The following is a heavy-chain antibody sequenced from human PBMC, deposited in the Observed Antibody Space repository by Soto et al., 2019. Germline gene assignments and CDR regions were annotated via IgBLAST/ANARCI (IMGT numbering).Heavy chain of an antibody. V-gene: IGHV4-31*03. CDR2: IYYSGST. CDR3: ARAEYYDSSGPGWFDP. CDR1: GGSISSGGYY. J-gene: IGHJ5*02. D-gene: IGHD3-22*01. Sequence: KPSETLSLTCTVSGGSISSGGYYWSWIRQHPGKGLEWIGYIYYSGSTYYNPSLKSRVTISVDTSKNQFSLKLSSVTAADTAVYYCARAEYYDSSGPGWFDPWGQGTLVTVSS.